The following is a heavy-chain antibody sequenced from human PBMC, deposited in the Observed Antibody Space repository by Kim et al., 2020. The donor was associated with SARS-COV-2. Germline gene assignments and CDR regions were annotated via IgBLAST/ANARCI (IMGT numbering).Heavy chain of an antibody. Sequence: SETLSLTCAVYGGSFSGYYWSWIRQPPGKGLEWIGEINHSGSTNYNPSLKSRVTISVDTSKNQFSLKLSSVTDADTAVYYCARGRGDSGWYGRHYYYYG. CDR2: INHSGST. CDR3: ARGRGDSGWYGRHYYYYG. J-gene: IGHJ6*01. CDR1: GGSFSGYY. V-gene: IGHV4-34*01. D-gene: IGHD6-19*01.